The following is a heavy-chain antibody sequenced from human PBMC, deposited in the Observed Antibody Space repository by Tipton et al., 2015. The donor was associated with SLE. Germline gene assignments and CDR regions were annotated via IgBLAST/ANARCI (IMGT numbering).Heavy chain of an antibody. J-gene: IGHJ4*02. CDR1: GFTFSSYW. V-gene: IGHV3-7*01. CDR2: INKDGSET. CDR3: ARDGYSGSFFGY. D-gene: IGHD1-26*01. Sequence: SLRLSCAASGFTFSSYWMHWVRQAPGKGLEWVAHINKDGSETSYVDSVKGRFTISRDNAKNSLYLQRNSLRAEDTALYYCARDGYSGSFFGYWGQGTLVTVSS.